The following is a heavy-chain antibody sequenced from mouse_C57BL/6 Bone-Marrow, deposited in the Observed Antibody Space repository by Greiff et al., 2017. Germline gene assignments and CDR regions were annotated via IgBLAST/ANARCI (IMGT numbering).Heavy chain of an antibody. CDR3: ARWLGGFDY. CDR1: GYTFTSYW. J-gene: IGHJ2*01. Sequence: QVQLQQPGAELVMPGASVKLSCKASGYTFTSYWMHWVKQRPGQGLEWIGEIDPSDSYTNYNPKFQGKSTLTVDKSSSTAYMQLSSLTSEDSAVYYCARWLGGFDYWGQGTTLTVSS. V-gene: IGHV1-69*01. D-gene: IGHD3-3*01. CDR2: IDPSDSYT.